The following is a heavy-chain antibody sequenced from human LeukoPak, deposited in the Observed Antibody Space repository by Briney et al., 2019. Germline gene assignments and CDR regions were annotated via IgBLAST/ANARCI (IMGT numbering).Heavy chain of an antibody. CDR1: GFSLSSYS. J-gene: IGHJ6*02. CDR2: ITINSNFI. D-gene: IGHD3-9*01. V-gene: IGHV3-21*01. CDR3: ARDGHGDGFLTGYSYFGMDV. Sequence: GGSLRLSCAASGFSLSSYSMNWVRQAPGKGLEWVSSITINSNFIYYADSVKGRFTISRDNAKSSLFLQMNSLRAEDTAVYFCARDGHGDGFLTGYSYFGMDVWGQGTTVTVSS.